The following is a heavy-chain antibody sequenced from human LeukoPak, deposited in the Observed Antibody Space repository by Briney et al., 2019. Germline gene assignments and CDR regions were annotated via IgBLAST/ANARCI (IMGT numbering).Heavy chain of an antibody. CDR3: AKEVRSSSGWYSDY. CDR2: IRYDGNNK. CDR1: GFTFSSYG. J-gene: IGHJ4*02. V-gene: IGHV3-30*02. Sequence: GGSLRLSCAASGFTFSSYGMHWVRQAPGKGLEWVAFIRYDGNNKYYADSVKGRFTISRDNSKNTLYLQMNSLRAEDTAVYYCAKEVRSSSGWYSDYWGQGTLVTVSS. D-gene: IGHD6-19*01.